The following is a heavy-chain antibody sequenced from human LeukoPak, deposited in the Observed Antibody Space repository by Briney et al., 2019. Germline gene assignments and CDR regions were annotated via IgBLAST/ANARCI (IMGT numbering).Heavy chain of an antibody. CDR2: INHSGNT. CDR3: ATTNYDFWSGYLDY. CDR1: GGSVSGYY. J-gene: IGHJ4*02. V-gene: IGHV4-34*01. D-gene: IGHD3-3*01. Sequence: SETLSLTCAVSGGSVSGYYWTWIRQPPGKGLEWIGEINHSGNTNYSPSLKGRVSISIDTSKSQFSLRLSSVSAADTAVYYCATTNYDFWSGYLDYWDQGALVTVSS.